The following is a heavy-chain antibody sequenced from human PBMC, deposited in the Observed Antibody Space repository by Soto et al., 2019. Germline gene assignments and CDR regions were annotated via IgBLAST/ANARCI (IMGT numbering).Heavy chain of an antibody. Sequence: PSETLSLTGTVSGGSISSYYWSWIRQPRGRGLEWIGYIYYSGSTNYNPSLKSRVTISVDTSKNQFSLKLSSVTAADTAVYYCARAAGVVSSYYYYYGMDVWGQGTTVTVSS. J-gene: IGHJ6*02. D-gene: IGHD3-3*01. CDR2: IYYSGST. CDR3: ARAAGVVSSYYYYYGMDV. V-gene: IGHV4-59*01. CDR1: GGSISSYY.